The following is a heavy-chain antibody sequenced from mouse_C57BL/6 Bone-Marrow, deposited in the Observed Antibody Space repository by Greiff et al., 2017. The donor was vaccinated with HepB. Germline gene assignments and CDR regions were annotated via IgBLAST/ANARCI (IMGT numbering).Heavy chain of an antibody. CDR1: GFTFTDYY. V-gene: IGHV7-3*01. CDR3: ARYIWDDGYYLSLYYAMDY. J-gene: IGHJ4*01. Sequence: DVHLVESGGGLVQPGGSLSLSCAASGFTFTDYYMSWVRQPPGKALEWLGFIRNKANGYTTEYSASVKGRFTISRDNSQSILYLQMNALRAEDSATYYCARYIWDDGYYLSLYYAMDYWGQGTSVTVSS. D-gene: IGHD2-3*01. CDR2: IRNKANGYTT.